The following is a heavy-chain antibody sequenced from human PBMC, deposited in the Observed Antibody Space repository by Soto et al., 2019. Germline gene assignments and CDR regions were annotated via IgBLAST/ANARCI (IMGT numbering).Heavy chain of an antibody. CDR3: AHTADTGAYWESFDF. Sequence: QITLKESGPTLVKPTQTLTLTCTFSGFSLSNSGVGVGWIRQPPGKALEWLALMYRGDDKRYNPSLKGRVTITEENSKSHVGFSMSNMDPVDTATYYCAHTADTGAYWESFDFWGQGTLVTVSS. V-gene: IGHV2-5*02. D-gene: IGHD1-26*01. J-gene: IGHJ4*02. CDR1: GFSLSNSGVG. CDR2: MYRGDDK.